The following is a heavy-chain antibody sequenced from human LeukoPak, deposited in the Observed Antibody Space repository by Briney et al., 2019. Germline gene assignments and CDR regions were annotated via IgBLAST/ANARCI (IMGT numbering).Heavy chain of an antibody. J-gene: IGHJ4*02. CDR1: GFTFTGYN. CDR3: ARDFSACTNGVCPDFDY. CDR2: ISSSSSYI. V-gene: IGHV3-21*01. D-gene: IGHD2-8*01. Sequence: PGGSLRLSCAASGFTFTGYNIHWVRQAPGKGLEWVSSISSSSSYIYYADSVKGRFTISRDNAKNSLYLQMNSLRAEDTAVYYCARDFSACTNGVCPDFDYWGQGTLVTVSS.